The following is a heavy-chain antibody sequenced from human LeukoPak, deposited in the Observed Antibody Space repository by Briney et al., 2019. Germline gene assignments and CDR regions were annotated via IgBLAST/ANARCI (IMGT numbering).Heavy chain of an antibody. Sequence: SETLSLTCTVSGGSIRSYYWTWIRQPPGKGLEWIGYIYYSGSTNYNPSLKSRVTISLDTSKNQFSLKLNSVTAADTAVYYCATQTGYSTFWYFDIWGRGTLVTVSS. CDR1: GGSIRSYY. CDR2: IYYSGST. V-gene: IGHV4-59*08. J-gene: IGHJ2*01. CDR3: ATQTGYSTFWYFDI. D-gene: IGHD5-18*01.